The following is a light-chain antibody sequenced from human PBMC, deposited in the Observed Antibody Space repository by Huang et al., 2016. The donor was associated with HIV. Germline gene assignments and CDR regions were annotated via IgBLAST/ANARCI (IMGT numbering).Light chain of an antibody. V-gene: IGKV3-11*01. CDR2: DAS. CDR1: QSVNRY. CDR3: QQRGNWPT. J-gene: IGKJ1*01. Sequence: EIVLTQSPATLSLSPGERATLSCRASQSVNRYLAWYQQKPGQTPRLLIYDASNRAAGIPTRFSGSGSGTDFTLTISSLEPEDFAVYYRQQRGNWPTFGQGTKVEIK.